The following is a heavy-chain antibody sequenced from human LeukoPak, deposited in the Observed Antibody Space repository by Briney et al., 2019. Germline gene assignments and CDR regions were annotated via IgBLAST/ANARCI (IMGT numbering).Heavy chain of an antibody. CDR2: INYSGST. V-gene: IGHV4-59*08. CDR1: GVSISRYY. Sequence: SETLSLTCIVSGVSISRYYWSWIRQPPGKGLEWIGYINYSGSTNYTPSLKSRVTISVDTSKNHFSLKLSSVTAADTAVYYCARQTPPYHGSGNGGLDPWGQGTLVTVSS. J-gene: IGHJ5*02. D-gene: IGHD3-10*01. CDR3: ARQTPPYHGSGNGGLDP.